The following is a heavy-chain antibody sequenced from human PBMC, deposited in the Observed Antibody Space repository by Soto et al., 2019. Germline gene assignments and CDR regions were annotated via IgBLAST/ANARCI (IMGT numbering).Heavy chain of an antibody. CDR3: ARGGSVYYYYYYYMDV. J-gene: IGHJ6*03. CDR1: GGSISSYY. D-gene: IGHD2-8*01. V-gene: IGHV4-59*08. CDR2: IYYSGST. Sequence: SETLSLTCTVSGGSISSYYWSWIRQPPGKGLGWIGYIYYSGSTNYNPSLKSRVTISVDTSKNQFSLKLSSVTAADTAVYYCARGGSVYYYYYYYMDVWGKGTTVTVSS.